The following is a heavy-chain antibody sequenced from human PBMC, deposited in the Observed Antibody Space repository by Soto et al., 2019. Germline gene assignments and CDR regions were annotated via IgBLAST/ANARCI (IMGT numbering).Heavy chain of an antibody. CDR1: GYTFIGYY. J-gene: IGHJ6*02. V-gene: IGHV1-2*04. CDR2: INPNSGGT. CDR3: ARVGGGLASLGYYGMDV. D-gene: IGHD3-10*01. Sequence: QVQLVQSGAEVKKTGASVKVSCKASGYTFIGYYIHWVRQAPGQGLEWMGWINPNSGGTNYAQRFQGWVTMTRDRSISTAYMELSRRKSDDTAVYYCARVGGGLASLGYYGMDVWGQGTTVTVSS.